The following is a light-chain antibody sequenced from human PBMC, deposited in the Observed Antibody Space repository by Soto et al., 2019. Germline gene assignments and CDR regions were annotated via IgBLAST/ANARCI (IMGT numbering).Light chain of an antibody. J-gene: IGKJ4*01. V-gene: IGKV3-11*01. CDR2: DAY. CDR1: QSVSSY. Sequence: PGDRATLSCRASQSVSSYFACYQQKPGQAPRLLIYDAYTRPAGIPARFSGSGSGTDFTRTISSLEPEDFAVYYWEQRSDWPLTFGGGTKVEIK. CDR3: EQRSDWPLT.